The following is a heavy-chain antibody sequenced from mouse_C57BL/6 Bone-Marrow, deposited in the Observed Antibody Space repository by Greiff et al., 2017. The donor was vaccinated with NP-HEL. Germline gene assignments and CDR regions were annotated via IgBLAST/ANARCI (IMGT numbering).Heavy chain of an antibody. CDR1: GYTFTEYT. J-gene: IGHJ4*01. CDR2: FYPGSGSI. V-gene: IGHV1-62-2*01. CDR3: ARHAPYDGYYVPYAMDY. Sequence: VQLQQSGAELVKPGASVKLSCKASGYTFTEYTIHWVKQRSGQGLEWIGWFYPGSGSIKYNEKFKDKATLTADKSSITVYMELSRLTSEDSAVYFCARHAPYDGYYVPYAMDYWGQGTSVTVSS. D-gene: IGHD2-3*01.